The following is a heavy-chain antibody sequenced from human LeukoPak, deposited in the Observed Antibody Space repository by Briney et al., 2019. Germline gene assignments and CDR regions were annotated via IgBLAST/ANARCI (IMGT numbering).Heavy chain of an antibody. CDR3: ASHSSYVSPFRS. CDR1: GGSISNSSYY. CDR2: IYYSGST. J-gene: IGHJ5*02. D-gene: IGHD3-10*02. Sequence: SETLSLTCTVSGGSISNSSYYWGWIRQPPGMGLEWIGSIYYSGSTYYNPSLKSRVTISVGTSKNQFSLNLNSVTAADTALYYCASHSSYVSPFRSWGRGPLVTVSP. V-gene: IGHV4-39*01.